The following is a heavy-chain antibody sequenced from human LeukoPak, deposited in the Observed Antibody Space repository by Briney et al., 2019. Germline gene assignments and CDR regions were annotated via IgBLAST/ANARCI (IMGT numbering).Heavy chain of an antibody. J-gene: IGHJ4*02. Sequence: GGSLRLSCAASGFTFSNYNMNWVRQAPGKGLEWVSSISSSGSYIYYADSEKGRFTISRDNAKNSLYLQMNSLRAEDTAVYYCAKEKGEDTAYPLWDYWGQGTLVTVSS. CDR2: ISSSGSYI. D-gene: IGHD5-18*01. V-gene: IGHV3-21*01. CDR3: AKEKGEDTAYPLWDY. CDR1: GFTFSNYN.